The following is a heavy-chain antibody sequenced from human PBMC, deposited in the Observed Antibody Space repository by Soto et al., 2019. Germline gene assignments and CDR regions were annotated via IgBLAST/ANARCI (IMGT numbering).Heavy chain of an antibody. J-gene: IGHJ4*02. CDR3: ARFPLVGATFFDY. D-gene: IGHD1-26*01. Sequence: PGESLKSSCKGSGYSFTSYWIGWVRQMPGKGLEWMGIIYPGDSDTRYSPSFQGQVTISAGKSISTAYLQSSSLKASDTAMYYCARFPLVGATFFDYWGQGTLVTVSS. CDR1: GYSFTSYW. CDR2: IYPGDSDT. V-gene: IGHV5-51*01.